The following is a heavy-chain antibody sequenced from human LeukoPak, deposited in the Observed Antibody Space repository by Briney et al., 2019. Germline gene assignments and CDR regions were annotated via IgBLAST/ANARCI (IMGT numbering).Heavy chain of an antibody. CDR3: ARDLRFGEWKVQV. Sequence: GASVKVSRKASGYTFTSYYMHWVRQAPGQGLEWMGIINPSGGSTSYAQKFQGRVTMTRDTSTSTVYMELSSLRSEDTAVYYCARDLRFGEWKVQVWGQGTMVTVSS. CDR1: GYTFTSYY. CDR2: INPSGGST. D-gene: IGHD3-10*01. J-gene: IGHJ3*01. V-gene: IGHV1-46*01.